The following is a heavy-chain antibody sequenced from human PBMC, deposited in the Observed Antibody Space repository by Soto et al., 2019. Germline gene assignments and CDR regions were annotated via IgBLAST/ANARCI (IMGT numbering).Heavy chain of an antibody. Sequence: EVQLVESGGGLVQPGGSLRLSCAASGFTFSDHYMDWVRQAPGKGLEWVGRSRNRANSYSTEYAASVKGRFTISRDDSKNSLYLQMNSLITDDTAVYYCASSGSYPPFDYWGLGTLVTGSS. D-gene: IGHD1-26*01. V-gene: IGHV3-72*01. CDR1: GFTFSDHY. J-gene: IGHJ4*02. CDR2: SRNRANSYST. CDR3: ASSGSYPPFDY.